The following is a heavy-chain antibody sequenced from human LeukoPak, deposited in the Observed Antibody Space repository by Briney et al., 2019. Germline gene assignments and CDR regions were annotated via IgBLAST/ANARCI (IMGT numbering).Heavy chain of an antibody. V-gene: IGHV5-51*01. CDR2: IFPGDSDT. CDR1: GYRFATYW. Sequence: GESLKISCEVSGYRFATYWIGWVRQMPGKGLEWMGIIFPGDSDTRYTPSFQGQVTISADKSITTAFLQWSSLKASDTAMYYCARLSSRDPGVFEIWGQGTMVTVSS. J-gene: IGHJ3*02. CDR3: ARLSSRDPGVFEI. D-gene: IGHD6-6*01.